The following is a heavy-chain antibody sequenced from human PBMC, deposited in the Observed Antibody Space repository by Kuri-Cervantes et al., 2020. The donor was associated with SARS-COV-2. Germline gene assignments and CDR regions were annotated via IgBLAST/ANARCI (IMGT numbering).Heavy chain of an antibody. CDR3: ANASLVGYSYYYMDV. D-gene: IGHD1-26*01. CDR1: GFTVSGNY. V-gene: IGHV3-53*01. J-gene: IGHJ6*03. CDR2: IYSCGST. Sequence: GESLKIPCAASGFTVSGNYMRWVRQAPGKGLEWVSVIYSCGSTYYADSVKGRFTIPRDNSKNTLYLQMNSLSAEGTAVYYCANASLVGYSYYYMDVWGEGTTVTVSS.